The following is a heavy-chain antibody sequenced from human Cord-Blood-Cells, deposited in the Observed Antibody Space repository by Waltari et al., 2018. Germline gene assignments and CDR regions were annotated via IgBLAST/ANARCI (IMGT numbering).Heavy chain of an antibody. CDR1: GWSFSGYY. J-gene: IGHJ1*01. CDR3: ATRHGYRSSGYYFQH. D-gene: IGHD6-13*01. V-gene: IGHV4-34*01. CDR2: INHSGST. Sequence: QVQLQQRGAGPLKPSEPLSLTCAVYGWSFSGYYWRWIRQPPWKGLEWIGKINHSGSTNYNPSLKSRVTRSVDTSKNQFSRKLSSVTAADTAVYYWATRHGYRSSGYYFQHWGQGTLGTVAS.